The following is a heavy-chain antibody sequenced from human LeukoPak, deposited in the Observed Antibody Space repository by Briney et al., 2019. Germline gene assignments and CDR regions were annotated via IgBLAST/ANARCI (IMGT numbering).Heavy chain of an antibody. V-gene: IGHV4-34*01. J-gene: IGHJ4*02. Sequence: SETLSLTCAVYGGSFSGYYWSWIRQPPGKGLEWIGEINHSGSTNYNPSLKSRVTISVDTSKNQFSLKLSSVTAADTAVYYCARVAGRGGIAARRGGVVWGQGTLATVSS. CDR1: GGSFSGYY. D-gene: IGHD6-6*01. CDR2: INHSGST. CDR3: ARVAGRGGIAARRGGVV.